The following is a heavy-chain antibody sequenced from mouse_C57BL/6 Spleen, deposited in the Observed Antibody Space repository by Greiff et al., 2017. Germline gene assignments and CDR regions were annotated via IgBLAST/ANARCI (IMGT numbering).Heavy chain of an antibody. V-gene: IGHV1-15*01. CDR3: TRTYSYYSNLDY. Sequence: QVQLQQSGAELVRPGASVTLSCKASGYTFTDYEMHWVKQTPVHGLEWIGAIDPETGGTAYNQKFKGKAILTADKSSSTAYMELRSLTSEDSAVYYCTRTYSYYSNLDYWGQGTTLTVSS. CDR2: IDPETGGT. J-gene: IGHJ2*01. CDR1: GYTFTDYE. D-gene: IGHD2-5*01.